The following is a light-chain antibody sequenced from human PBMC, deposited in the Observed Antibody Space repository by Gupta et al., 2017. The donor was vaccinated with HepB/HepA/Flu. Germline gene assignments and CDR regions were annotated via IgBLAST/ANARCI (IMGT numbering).Light chain of an antibody. J-gene: IGKJ1*01. CDR2: AAS. CDR1: QSISNL. V-gene: IGKV1-39*01. CDR3: QQSYGTPRT. Sequence: DIQMTQSPSSLSASVGDRVTIACRASQSISNLLNWYQQKPGKAPNLLIYAASSLQSGVPSRFSGSGSGTDFTLTISKLQREDFATYYCQQSYGTPRTFGQGTRVEI.